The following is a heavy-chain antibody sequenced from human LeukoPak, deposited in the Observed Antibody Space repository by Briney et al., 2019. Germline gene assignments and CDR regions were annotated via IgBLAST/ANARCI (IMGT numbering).Heavy chain of an antibody. Sequence: GGSLRLSCSASGFTFSSYAMHWVRQAPGKGLEYVSGINSNGGGTYYADSVKGRFIISRDNSKKTLYLQMSSLRVEDTAVYYCVKESRQQWLAPPRFDYWGQGTLVTVSS. CDR2: INSNGGGT. D-gene: IGHD6-19*01. CDR1: GFTFSSYA. CDR3: VKESRQQWLAPPRFDY. V-gene: IGHV3-64D*06. J-gene: IGHJ4*02.